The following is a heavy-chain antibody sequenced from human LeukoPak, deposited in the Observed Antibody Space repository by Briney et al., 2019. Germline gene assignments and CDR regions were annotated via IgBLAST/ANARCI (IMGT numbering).Heavy chain of an antibody. D-gene: IGHD3-22*01. J-gene: IGHJ6*02. V-gene: IGHV3-48*04. CDR3: ARVTYGITMIVVVTEIYGMDV. CDR1: GFTFSSYS. CDR2: ITFSSSTI. Sequence: GGSLRLSCAASGFTFSSYSMNWVRQAPGKGLEWVSYITFSSSTIYYADSVKGRFTISRDNAKNSLYLQMNSLRAEDTAVYYCARVTYGITMIVVVTEIYGMDVWGQGTTVTVSS.